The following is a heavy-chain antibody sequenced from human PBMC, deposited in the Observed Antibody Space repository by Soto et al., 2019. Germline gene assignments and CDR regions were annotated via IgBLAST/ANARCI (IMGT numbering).Heavy chain of an antibody. CDR1: GGSFSDYS. Sequence: SETLSLTCAVYGGSFSDYSWSWIRQPPGKGLAWIGEISHSGGSNYNPSLKSRVTISVDTSKNQFSLKLSSVTAADTAVYYCARGRKDYSSSWYVGWGQGTLGTVS. D-gene: IGHD6-13*01. J-gene: IGHJ4*02. V-gene: IGHV4-34*01. CDR2: ISHSGGS. CDR3: ARGRKDYSSSWYVG.